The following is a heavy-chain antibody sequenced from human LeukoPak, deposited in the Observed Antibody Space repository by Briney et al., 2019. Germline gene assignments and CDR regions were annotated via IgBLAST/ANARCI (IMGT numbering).Heavy chain of an antibody. J-gene: IGHJ4*01. D-gene: IGHD4-23*01. CDR2: IDQGGGT. Sequence: SETLSLTCAVYGGSFSGYYWSWIRQPPGEGLEWVGEIDQGGGTNYNPSLKSRVTLSVDRSKSQFSLRLRSVTAADTALYYCARAYGGRFDYWGHGALVTVSS. CDR1: GGSFSGYY. V-gene: IGHV4-34*01. CDR3: ARAYGGRFDY.